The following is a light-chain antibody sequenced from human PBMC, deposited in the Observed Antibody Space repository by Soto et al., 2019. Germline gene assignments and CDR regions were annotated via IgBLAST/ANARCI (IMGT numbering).Light chain of an antibody. J-gene: IGKJ3*01. CDR2: GAS. Sequence: EIXMTXXXATLSVSPGERATLSCRASQSVSSNLAWYQQKPGQAPRLLIYGASTRATGIPARFSGSGSGTEXXLTISSLQSEDFAVYYCQQYNNWPPKFTFGPGTKVDIK. CDR3: QQYNNWPPKFT. V-gene: IGKV3-15*01. CDR1: QSVSSN.